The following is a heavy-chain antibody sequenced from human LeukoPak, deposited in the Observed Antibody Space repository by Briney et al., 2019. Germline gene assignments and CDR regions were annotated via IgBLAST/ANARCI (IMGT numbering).Heavy chain of an antibody. CDR2: ISGSGGST. Sequence: PGRSLRLSCAASGFTFSSYAMSWVRQAPGKGLEWVSAISGSGGSTYYADSVKGRFTISRDNSKNTLNLQMNSLRAEDTAVYYCAKDSSSQYQLLSGGDYWGQGTLVTVSS. D-gene: IGHD2-2*01. V-gene: IGHV3-23*01. J-gene: IGHJ4*02. CDR1: GFTFSSYA. CDR3: AKDSSSQYQLLSGGDY.